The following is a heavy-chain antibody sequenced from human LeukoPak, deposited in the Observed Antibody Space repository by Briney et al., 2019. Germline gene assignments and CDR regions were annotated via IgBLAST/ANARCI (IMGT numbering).Heavy chain of an antibody. CDR3: AKDGQQLYDY. Sequence: GGSLRLSCAATGFTFSSYAMSWVRQAPGRGLEWVSGISGSGGSTNYADSVKDRFTISRDNSKNTLYLQMNSLRAEDTAVYYCAKDGQQLYDYGGQGTLVTVS. CDR1: GFTFSSYA. J-gene: IGHJ4*02. CDR2: ISGSGGST. D-gene: IGHD6-13*01. V-gene: IGHV3-23*01.